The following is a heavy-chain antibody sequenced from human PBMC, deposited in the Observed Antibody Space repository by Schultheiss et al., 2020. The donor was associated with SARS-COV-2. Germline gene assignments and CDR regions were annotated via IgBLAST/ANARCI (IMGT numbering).Heavy chain of an antibody. Sequence: SQTLSLTCTVSGGSISSSSYYWGWIRQPPGKGLEWIGSIYYSGSTYYNPSLKSRVTISVDTSKNQFSLKLSSVTAADTAVYYCAGATVWGLMGKYYFDYWGQGTLVTVSS. CDR1: GGSISSSSYY. CDR2: IYYSGST. J-gene: IGHJ4*02. CDR3: AGATVWGLMGKYYFDY. D-gene: IGHD3-10*01. V-gene: IGHV4-39*01.